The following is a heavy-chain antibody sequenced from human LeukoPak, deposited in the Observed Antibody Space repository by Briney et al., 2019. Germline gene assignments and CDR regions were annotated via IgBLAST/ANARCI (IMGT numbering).Heavy chain of an antibody. D-gene: IGHD6-19*01. CDR3: ARGGSSGWYRNFDY. Sequence: ASVKVSCKASAYTFTAYYIHWVRQAPGQGLEWMGWINPNSGGTNYAQKLQGRVTMTTDTSTSTAYMELRSLRSDDTAVYYCARGGSSGWYRNFDYWGQGTLVTVSS. CDR2: INPNSGGT. CDR1: AYTFTAYY. V-gene: IGHV1-2*02. J-gene: IGHJ4*02.